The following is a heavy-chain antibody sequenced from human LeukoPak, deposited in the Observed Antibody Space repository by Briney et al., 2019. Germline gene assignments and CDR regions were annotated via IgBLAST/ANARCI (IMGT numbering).Heavy chain of an antibody. Sequence: ASVKVSCKASGYTFTSYGISWVRQAPGQGLEGMGWISAYNGNTNYAQKLQGRVTMTRNPSISTAYMELSSLRSEDTAVYYCARGKAVAGTWYFQHWGQGTLVTVSS. D-gene: IGHD6-19*01. CDR2: ISAYNGNT. V-gene: IGHV1-18*01. CDR1: GYTFTSYG. J-gene: IGHJ1*01. CDR3: ARGKAVAGTWYFQH.